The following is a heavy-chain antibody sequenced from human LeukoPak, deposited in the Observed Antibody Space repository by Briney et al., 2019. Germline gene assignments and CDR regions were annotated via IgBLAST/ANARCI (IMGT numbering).Heavy chain of an antibody. D-gene: IGHD3-10*01. V-gene: IGHV1-46*01. CDR3: ARDSSLYYYGSGSTFDY. CDR1: GYTFTSYY. J-gene: IGHJ4*02. Sequence: ASVKVSCKASGYTFTSYYMHWVRQAPGQGLEWMGIINPSGGSTSYAQKLQGRVTMTTDTSTSTAYMELRSLRSDDTAVYYCARDSSLYYYGSGSTFDYWGQGTLVTVSS. CDR2: INPSGGST.